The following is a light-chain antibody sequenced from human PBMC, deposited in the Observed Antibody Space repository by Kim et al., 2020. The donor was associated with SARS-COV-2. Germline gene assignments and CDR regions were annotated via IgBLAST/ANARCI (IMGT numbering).Light chain of an antibody. Sequence: SYELTQPPSVSVAPGKTARITCGGNNIGSKSVHWYQQKPGQAPVLVIYYDNDRPSGIPERFSGSNSGNTATLTISRVEAGDEADYYCQAWDSSTVFG. J-gene: IGLJ2*01. CDR2: YDN. CDR1: NIGSKS. V-gene: IGLV3-21*04. CDR3: QAWDSSTV.